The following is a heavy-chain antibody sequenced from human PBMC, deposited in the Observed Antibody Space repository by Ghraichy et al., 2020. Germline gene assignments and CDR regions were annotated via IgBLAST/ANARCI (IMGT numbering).Heavy chain of an antibody. CDR2: TSTNAGST. Sequence: GGSLKLSCAASGFTFSNYVMYWVRQAPGKGLEYVSATSTNAGSTSYANSVKGRFTISRDNSKNTLYLQMGSLRAEDMAVYYCARGGPDIRTGATAFDMWGQGTMVSVSS. CDR1: GFTFSNYV. J-gene: IGHJ3*02. V-gene: IGHV3-64*01. D-gene: IGHD5-12*01. CDR3: ARGGPDIRTGATAFDM.